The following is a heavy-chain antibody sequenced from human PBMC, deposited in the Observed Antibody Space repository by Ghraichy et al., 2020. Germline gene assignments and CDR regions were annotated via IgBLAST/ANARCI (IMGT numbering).Heavy chain of an antibody. V-gene: IGHV3-30*04. Sequence: GGSLRLSCAASGFTFSSYAMHWVRQAPGKGLEWVAVISYDGSNKYYADSVKGRFTISRDNSKNTLYLQMNSLRAEDTAVYYCARNYYGSGSYQPYYFDYWGQGTLVTVSS. D-gene: IGHD3-10*01. CDR1: GFTFSSYA. J-gene: IGHJ4*02. CDR2: ISYDGSNK. CDR3: ARNYYGSGSYQPYYFDY.